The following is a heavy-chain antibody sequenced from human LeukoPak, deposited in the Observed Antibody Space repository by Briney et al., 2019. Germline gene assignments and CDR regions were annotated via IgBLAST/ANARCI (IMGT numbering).Heavy chain of an antibody. V-gene: IGHV3-23*01. D-gene: IGHD6-13*01. CDR3: AKDRSSSSSWYVDY. Sequence: PGGSLRLSCAASGLTVNNNYMNWVRQAPGKGLEWVSAISDNGGSTYYADSVKGRFTISRDSSRNTLYLQMNSLRVEDTAVYYCAKDRSSSSSWYVDYWGQGTLVTVSS. CDR1: GLTVNNNY. J-gene: IGHJ4*02. CDR2: ISDNGGST.